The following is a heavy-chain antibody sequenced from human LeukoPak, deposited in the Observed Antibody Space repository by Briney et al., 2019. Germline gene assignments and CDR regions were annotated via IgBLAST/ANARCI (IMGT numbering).Heavy chain of an antibody. Sequence: ASEKVSCKASGYTFTSDGISWVRQAPGQGLEWMGWISAYNGNTNYAQKLQGRVTMTTDTSTSTAYKELRSLRSDDTAVYYCASGPLGEMATPGWFDPWGQGTLVTVSS. CDR2: ISAYNGNT. CDR3: ASGPLGEMATPGWFDP. V-gene: IGHV1-18*01. CDR1: GYTFTSDG. J-gene: IGHJ5*02. D-gene: IGHD5-24*01.